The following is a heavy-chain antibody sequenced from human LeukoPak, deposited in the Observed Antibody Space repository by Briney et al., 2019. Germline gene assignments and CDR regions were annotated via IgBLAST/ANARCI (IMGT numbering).Heavy chain of an antibody. CDR2: IYHSGST. CDR3: ATTRVGDSSGYYYEDEYFQH. D-gene: IGHD3-22*01. CDR1: GGSISSSNW. J-gene: IGHJ1*01. V-gene: IGHV4-4*01. Sequence: SETLSLTCAVSGGSISSSNWWSWVRQPPGKGLEWIGEIYHSGSTNYNPSLKSRVTISVDKSKNQFSLKLSSVTAADTAVYCCATTRVGDSSGYYYEDEYFQHWGQGTLVTVSS.